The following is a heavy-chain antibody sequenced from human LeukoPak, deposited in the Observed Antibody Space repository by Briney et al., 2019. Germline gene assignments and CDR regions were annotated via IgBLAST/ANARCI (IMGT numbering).Heavy chain of an antibody. CDR1: GGSISSSSYY. CDR2: TYYSGST. Sequence: PSETLSLTCTVSGGSISSSSYYWGWIRQPPGKGLEWIGSTYYSGSTYYNPSLKSRVTISVDTSKNQFSLKLSSVTAADTAVYYCARDWGELLNYWGQGTLVTVSS. CDR3: ARDWGELLNY. J-gene: IGHJ4*02. D-gene: IGHD1-26*01. V-gene: IGHV4-39*07.